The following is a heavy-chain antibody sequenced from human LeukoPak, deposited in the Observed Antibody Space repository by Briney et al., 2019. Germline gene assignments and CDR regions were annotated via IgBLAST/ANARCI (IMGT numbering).Heavy chain of an antibody. CDR1: GFTFSSYA. CDR3: ARDNYGENDY. D-gene: IGHD4-17*01. CDR2: ISSNGGST. V-gene: IGHV3-64*01. J-gene: IGHJ4*02. Sequence: GGSLRLSCAASGFTFSSYAMHWVRQAPGKGLEYVSAISSNGGSTYYANSVKGRFTISRDNSKNTLYLQMGSLRAEDMAVYYCARDNYGENDYWGQGTLVTVSP.